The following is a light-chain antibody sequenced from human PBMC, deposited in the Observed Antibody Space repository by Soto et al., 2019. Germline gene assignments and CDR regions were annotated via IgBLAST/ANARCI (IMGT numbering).Light chain of an antibody. Sequence: ETVLTQSPGTLSLSPGEGATLSCRASQTVAFNYLAWYQQKPGQPPRLLIEGASNRAAGVPDSFSGSGSGTDFTLTISRLEAEDSAMYYCQQYGASPITFGPGTRVDIK. CDR1: QTVAFNY. CDR3: QQYGASPIT. V-gene: IGKV3-20*01. J-gene: IGKJ3*01. CDR2: GAS.